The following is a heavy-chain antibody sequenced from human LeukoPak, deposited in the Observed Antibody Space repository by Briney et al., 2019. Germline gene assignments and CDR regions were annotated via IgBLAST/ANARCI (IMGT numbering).Heavy chain of an antibody. J-gene: IGHJ2*01. CDR2: TYYRSKWYN. D-gene: IGHD5-18*01. Sequence: SQTLSLTCAISGDSVSSNSATWNWIRQSPSRGLEGLGRTYYRSKWYNDYAVSVKSRITINPDTSKNQFSLQLNSVTPEDTAVYYCTRAGSYGYYWYFDLWGRGTLVTVSS. CDR3: TRAGSYGYYWYFDL. CDR1: GDSVSSNSAT. V-gene: IGHV6-1*01.